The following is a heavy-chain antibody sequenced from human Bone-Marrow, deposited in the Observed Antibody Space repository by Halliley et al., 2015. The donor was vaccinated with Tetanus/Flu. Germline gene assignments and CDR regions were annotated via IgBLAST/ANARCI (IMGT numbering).Heavy chain of an antibody. Sequence: GFPSHRGSTYYNPSLNSRVVISVDGSRNQFSLKLTSVTAADTAIYFCARTNGNYGWTNWFDPWGQGTLVTVSS. D-gene: IGHD1-7*01. J-gene: IGHJ5*02. V-gene: IGHV4-30-2*01. CDR3: ARTNGNYGWTNWFDP. CDR2: PSHRGST.